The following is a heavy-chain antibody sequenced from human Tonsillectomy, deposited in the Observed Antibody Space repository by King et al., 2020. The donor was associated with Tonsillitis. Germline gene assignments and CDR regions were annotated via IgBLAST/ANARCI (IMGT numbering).Heavy chain of an antibody. D-gene: IGHD2-21*02. J-gene: IGHJ4*02. CDR2: IYNTGRT. Sequence: VQLQESGPGLVKPSETLSLTCTVSGASISHYYWSWIRQPPGKGLWWMGYIYNTGRTNYNPALESRVTISLDTSNNQFSLKLTSVTAADTAVYYCARDRRTASYWGQGALVTVSP. V-gene: IGHV4-59*01. CDR3: ARDRRTASY. CDR1: GASISHYY.